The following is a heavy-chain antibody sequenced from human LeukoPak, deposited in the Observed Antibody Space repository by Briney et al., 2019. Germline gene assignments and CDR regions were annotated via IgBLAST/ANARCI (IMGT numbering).Heavy chain of an antibody. CDR1: GGSISSYY. CDR2: IYYSGST. Sequence: SETLSLTCTVSGGSISSYYWSWIRQPPGKGLEWIGYIYYSGSTNYNPSLKSRVTISVDTSKNQFSLKLSSVTAADTAVYYCARSLLGAVAGTNWFDPWGQGTLVTVSS. J-gene: IGHJ5*02. D-gene: IGHD6-19*01. V-gene: IGHV4-59*01. CDR3: ARSLLGAVAGTNWFDP.